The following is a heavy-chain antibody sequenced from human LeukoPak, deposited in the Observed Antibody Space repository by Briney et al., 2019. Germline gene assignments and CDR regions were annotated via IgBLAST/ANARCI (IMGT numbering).Heavy chain of an antibody. J-gene: IGHJ4*02. D-gene: IGHD4-17*01. CDR3: AREVYGDNYFDY. CDR2: IKQDGSQK. CDR1: GFTFSRNW. Sequence: GGPLGLSCAASGFTFSRNWMSWVRQAPGKGPEWVANIKQDGSQKYYVDSVKGRFTISRDNAKMSLYLQMNSLRAEDTAMYYCAREVYGDNYFDYWGQGALVTVSS. V-gene: IGHV3-7*05.